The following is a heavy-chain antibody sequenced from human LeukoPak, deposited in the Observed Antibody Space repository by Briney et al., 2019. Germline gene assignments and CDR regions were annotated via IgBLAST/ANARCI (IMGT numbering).Heavy chain of an antibody. J-gene: IGHJ5*02. CDR3: ARNFDMKGFDP. CDR2: INSDSGFT. CDR1: GYTFTGYY. V-gene: IGHV1-2*02. D-gene: IGHD3-9*01. Sequence: ASVKVSCTASGYTFTGYYMNWVRQAPGAVLGLRGWINSDSGFTKYAQKFQGRVTMTRDTSITTVYMDLTRLTSDDTAVYYCARNFDMKGFDPWGQGTLVTVSS.